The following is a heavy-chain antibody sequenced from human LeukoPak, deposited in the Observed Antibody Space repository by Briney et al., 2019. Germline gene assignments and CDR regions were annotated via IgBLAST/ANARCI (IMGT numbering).Heavy chain of an antibody. J-gene: IGHJ6*02. D-gene: IGHD3-9*01. CDR2: IYSGGST. Sequence: GGSLRLSCAASGFTVSGNYMSWVRQAPGKGLEWVSVIYSGGSTYYADSVKGRFTISRDNSKNTLYLQMNSLRAEDTAVYYCAREATRYFDWLSNYYYYYGMDVWGQGTTVTVSS. CDR1: GFTVSGNY. V-gene: IGHV3-53*01. CDR3: AREATRYFDWLSNYYYYYGMDV.